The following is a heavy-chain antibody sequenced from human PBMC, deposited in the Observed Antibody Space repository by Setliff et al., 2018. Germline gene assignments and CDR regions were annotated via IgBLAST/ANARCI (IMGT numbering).Heavy chain of an antibody. V-gene: IGHV1-69*13. J-gene: IGHJ4*02. CDR3: ARGPSNYDLLTGCDC. CDR2: IIPIFGTA. D-gene: IGHD3-9*01. Sequence: GASVKVSCKASGYIFTYYAIHWVRQAPGQGLEWMGRIIPIFGTANYAQKFQGRVTITADESTSTAYMELSSLRSEDTAVYYCARGPSNYDLLTGCDCWGQGTLVTVSS. CDR1: GYIFTYYA.